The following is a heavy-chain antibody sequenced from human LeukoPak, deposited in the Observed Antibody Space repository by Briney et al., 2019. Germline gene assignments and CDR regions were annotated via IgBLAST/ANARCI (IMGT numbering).Heavy chain of an antibody. CDR1: GGTFSSYA. D-gene: IGHD1-26*01. V-gene: IGHV1-69*05. CDR3: ARGVEWELLDAFDI. J-gene: IGHJ3*02. CDR2: NIPIFGTA. Sequence: ASVKVSCKASGGTFSSYAISWVRQAPGQGLEWMGGNIPIFGTANYAQKFQGRVTITTDESTSTAYMELSSLRSEDTAVYYCARGVEWELLDAFDIWGQGTMVTVSS.